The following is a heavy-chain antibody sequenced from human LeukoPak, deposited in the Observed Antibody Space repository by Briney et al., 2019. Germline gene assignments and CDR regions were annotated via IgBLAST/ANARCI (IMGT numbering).Heavy chain of an antibody. Sequence: GGSLRLSCAASGFIFSTYWMSWVRQVPGKGLEWVANIKQDGSENYYVDSVKGRFTISRDNAKNSLYLQMNSLRAEDTAVYYCARDGFSSAINYWGQGTLVTVSS. D-gene: IGHD2-21*02. CDR3: ARDGFSSAINY. CDR2: IKQDGSEN. CDR1: GFIFSTYW. V-gene: IGHV3-7*01. J-gene: IGHJ4*02.